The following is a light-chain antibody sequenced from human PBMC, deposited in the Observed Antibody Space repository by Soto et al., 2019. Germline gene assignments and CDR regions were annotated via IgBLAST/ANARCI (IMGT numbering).Light chain of an antibody. Sequence: EIVLTQSPGTLSLSPGGRAILSCRASQSVGSLLAWYQHNPGQSPRLLIFDASYRAAGIPARFRGSGSGTDFTLTIDSLEPEDFAVYYCQQRTNWLWTFGPGTKVEIK. CDR1: QSVGSL. V-gene: IGKV3-11*01. CDR2: DAS. CDR3: QQRTNWLWT. J-gene: IGKJ1*01.